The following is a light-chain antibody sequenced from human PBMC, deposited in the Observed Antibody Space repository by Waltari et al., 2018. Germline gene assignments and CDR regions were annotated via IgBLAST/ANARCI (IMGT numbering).Light chain of an antibody. J-gene: IGKJ3*01. Sequence: DNVLIQSPDSLAVSLGERSTRNCKSSQSVLYSSSNMNYLAWYQQKPGQPPKLLIYLASTRQSGVPARFSGSGSGTNFTLTISSLQAEDVAVYYCQQYYRVPFTFGPGTRVEIK. CDR2: LAS. CDR3: QQYYRVPFT. CDR1: QSVLYSSSNMNY. V-gene: IGKV4-1*01.